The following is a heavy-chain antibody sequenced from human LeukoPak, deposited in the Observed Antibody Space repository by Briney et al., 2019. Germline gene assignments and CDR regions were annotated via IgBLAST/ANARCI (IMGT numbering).Heavy chain of an antibody. Sequence: SPTLSLTFAISGDSVSINSAAWNWIRQSPSRGLEWLGSTYYRSKWYNDYAVSVKSRITINPDTSKNQFSLQLNSVTPEDTAVYYCARDRGSYYIPDAFDIWGQGTMVTVSS. CDR1: GDSVSINSAA. J-gene: IGHJ3*02. D-gene: IGHD1-26*01. V-gene: IGHV6-1*01. CDR2: TYYRSKWYN. CDR3: ARDRGSYYIPDAFDI.